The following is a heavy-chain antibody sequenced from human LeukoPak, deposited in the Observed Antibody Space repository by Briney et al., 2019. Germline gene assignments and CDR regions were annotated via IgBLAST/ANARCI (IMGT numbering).Heavy chain of an antibody. J-gene: IGHJ3*02. CDR3: ARDQGYSYGDAFDI. D-gene: IGHD5-18*01. Sequence: SETLSLTCTVSGGSISSSSYYWGWVRQTPGKGLEWIGSMYYSGRTHYNPSLKSRVTISVDTSEHQFSLKLSSVTAADTAVYYCARDQGYSYGDAFDIWGQGTMVTVSS. CDR1: GGSISSSSYY. CDR2: MYYSGRT. V-gene: IGHV4-39*07.